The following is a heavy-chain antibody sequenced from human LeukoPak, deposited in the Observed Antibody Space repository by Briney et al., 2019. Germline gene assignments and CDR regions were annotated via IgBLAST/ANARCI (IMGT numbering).Heavy chain of an antibody. D-gene: IGHD5-18*01. CDR2: INAGNGNT. CDR3: ARASPGYSYDYFDY. Sequence: ASVKVSCKASGYIFTSYVMHWVRQAPGQRLEWMGWINAGNGNTKSSQKFQGRVTIIRGTSASTAYMEVSSLRSEDTSVYYCARASPGYSYDYFDYWGQGTLVTVSS. J-gene: IGHJ4*02. CDR1: GYIFTSYV. V-gene: IGHV1-3*01.